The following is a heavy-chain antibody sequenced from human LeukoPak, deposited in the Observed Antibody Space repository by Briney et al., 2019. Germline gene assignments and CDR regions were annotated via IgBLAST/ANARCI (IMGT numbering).Heavy chain of an antibody. CDR3: ARDNSGGDHWLDS. D-gene: IGHD2-21*01. CDR1: GGSIGSYN. CDR2: FYTNGST. Sequence: SETLSLTCTVSGGSIGSYNWSWIWQPAEKGLEWIGRFYTNGSTNYNPSLKSRVTMSVDTSKNQFSLKLNSVTAADTAVYYCARDNSGGDHWLDSWGQGTLVTVSS. V-gene: IGHV4-4*07. J-gene: IGHJ5*01.